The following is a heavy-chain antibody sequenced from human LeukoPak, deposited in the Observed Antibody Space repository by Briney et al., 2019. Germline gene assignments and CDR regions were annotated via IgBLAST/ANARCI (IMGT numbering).Heavy chain of an antibody. CDR2: IDTAGDT. CDR1: GFTFSTYD. CDR3: ARTPSGSGNFFDY. V-gene: IGHV3-13*01. J-gene: IGHJ4*02. D-gene: IGHD3-10*01. Sequence: GGSLRLSCAASGFTFSTYDMHWVRQPTGKGLEWVSAIDTAGDTYYPGSVKGRFTISRENAKNSLYLQMSSLRAEDTAIYYCARTPSGSGNFFDYWGQGAPVTVSS.